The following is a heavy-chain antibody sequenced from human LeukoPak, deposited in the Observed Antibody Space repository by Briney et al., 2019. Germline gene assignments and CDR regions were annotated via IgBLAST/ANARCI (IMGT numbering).Heavy chain of an antibody. V-gene: IGHV1-18*01. CDR2: ISAYNGNT. Sequence: GASVKVSCKASGYTFTSYGISWVRQTPGQGLEWIGWISAYNGNTNYAQKLQGRVTMTTDTSTSTAYMELRSLRSDDTAVYYCASPNYYDSSGYYWSQGTLVTVSS. CDR1: GYTFTSYG. CDR3: ASPNYYDSSGYY. D-gene: IGHD3-22*01. J-gene: IGHJ4*02.